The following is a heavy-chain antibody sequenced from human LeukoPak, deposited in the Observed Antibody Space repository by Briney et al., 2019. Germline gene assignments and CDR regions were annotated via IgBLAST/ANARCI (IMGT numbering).Heavy chain of an antibody. CDR2: INHSGST. J-gene: IGHJ4*02. V-gene: IGHV4-34*01. CDR3: ARGPYCSGGSCYSADFDY. Sequence: PSETLSLTCAVYGGSFSGYYWSWIRQPPGKGLEWIGEINHSGSTNYNPSLKSRVTISVDTSKNQFSLKLSSVPAADTAVYYCARGPYCSGGSCYSADFDYWGQGTLVTVSS. D-gene: IGHD2-15*01. CDR1: GGSFSGYY.